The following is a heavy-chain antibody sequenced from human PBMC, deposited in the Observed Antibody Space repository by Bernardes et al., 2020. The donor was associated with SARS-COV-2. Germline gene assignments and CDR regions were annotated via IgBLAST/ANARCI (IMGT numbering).Heavy chain of an antibody. CDR2: ISGSGNTT. CDR1: GFTFTKYD. Sequence: GGSLRLSCAASGFTFTKYDMSWVRQAPGKGLEWVSGISGSGNTTYFADSVKGRFTISRDNSRNTVDLQMTSLRTEDTAVYYCVRWGRRGSFGFDSNYYGMDVWGQGTTVSVSS. D-gene: IGHD5-18*01. CDR3: VRWGRRGSFGFDSNYYGMDV. V-gene: IGHV3-23*01. J-gene: IGHJ6*02.